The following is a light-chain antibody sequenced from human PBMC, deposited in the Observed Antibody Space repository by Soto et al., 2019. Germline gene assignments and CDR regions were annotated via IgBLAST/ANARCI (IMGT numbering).Light chain of an antibody. J-gene: IGLJ3*02. CDR2: EVT. Sequence: QSALTQPPSASGYPGQSVTIACTGTSSDVGGYNYVSWYQQYTGRDPKLMIYEVTTRPSGVPDRFSGSKSGKTAALTVSGLQAEDEADYYCSSYAASNNFYFVFGGGTKLTV. V-gene: IGLV2-8*01. CDR3: SSYAASNNFYFV. CDR1: SSDVGGYNY.